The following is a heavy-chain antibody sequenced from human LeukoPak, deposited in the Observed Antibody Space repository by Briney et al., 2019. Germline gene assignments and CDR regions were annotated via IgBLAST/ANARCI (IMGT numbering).Heavy chain of an antibody. CDR1: GFTFGDYA. CDR3: TRDSDYGDSY. D-gene: IGHD4-17*01. Sequence: GSLRLSCTASGFTFGDYAMSWVRRAPGKGLEWVGFIRSKAYGGTTEYAASVKGRFTISRDDSKSIAYLQMNSLKTEDTAVYYCTRDSDYGDSYWGQGTLVTVSS. V-gene: IGHV3-49*04. CDR2: IRSKAYGGTT. J-gene: IGHJ4*02.